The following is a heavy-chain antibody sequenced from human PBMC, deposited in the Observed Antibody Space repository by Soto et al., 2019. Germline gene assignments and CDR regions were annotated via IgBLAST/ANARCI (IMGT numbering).Heavy chain of an antibody. Sequence: QVQLVESGGGVVQPGRSLRLSCAASGFTFSNNGMHWVRQAPGKGLEWVAVIWYDGINKYYADSVKGRFIISRDNCMNTVYLQMNSLRVEDTPVYYCARYRFQMVDGLDVWGQGTTVTVSS. V-gene: IGHV3-33*01. CDR2: IWYDGINK. D-gene: IGHD2-15*01. CDR3: ARYRFQMVDGLDV. CDR1: GFTFSNNG. J-gene: IGHJ6*02.